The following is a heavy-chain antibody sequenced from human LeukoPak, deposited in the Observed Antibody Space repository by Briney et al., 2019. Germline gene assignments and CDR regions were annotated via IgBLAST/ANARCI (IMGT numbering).Heavy chain of an antibody. D-gene: IGHD6-19*01. V-gene: IGHV4-4*07. CDR1: GASISNYY. CDR3: AREAVAGTGIDY. J-gene: IGHJ4*02. Sequence: SETLSLTCTVSGASISNYYWSWIRQPAGKGLEWIGRLYTSGSTNYNPSLKSRVPMSLDTSKNQFSLKLSSVTAADTAVYYCAREAVAGTGIDYWGQGTLVTVSS. CDR2: LYTSGST.